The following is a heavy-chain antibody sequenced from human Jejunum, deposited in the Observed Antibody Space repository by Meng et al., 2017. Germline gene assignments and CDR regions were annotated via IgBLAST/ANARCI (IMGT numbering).Heavy chain of an antibody. D-gene: IGHD5-24*01. J-gene: IGHJ4*02. V-gene: IGHV4-61*03. CDR3: ARDSETYPTYFDY. Sequence: QVQLQESVPGLVRPSETLSLTCTVSGGSVSSGFYYWSWIRQPPGKGLEWIGYISDSGTTNYNPSLKSRVTMSVDTSKNHFSLKLTSVTAADTAVYFCARDSETYPTYFDYWGQGTLVTVAS. CDR1: GGSVSSGFYY. CDR2: ISDSGTT.